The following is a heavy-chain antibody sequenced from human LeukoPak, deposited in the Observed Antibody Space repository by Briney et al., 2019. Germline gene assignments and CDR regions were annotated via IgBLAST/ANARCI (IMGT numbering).Heavy chain of an antibody. J-gene: IGHJ1*01. D-gene: IGHD3-16*01. CDR2: RYYSGST. Sequence: PSETLALTCSVSGGSISSYYWTWIRQPPGKGLEWIGYRYYSGSTTYNPSIKSRVTISVDTSKSQFSLQLISVTAADTAIYYCARVRGDFETDWGQGTMVTVSS. V-gene: IGHV4-59*01. CDR1: GGSISSYY. CDR3: ARVRGDFETD.